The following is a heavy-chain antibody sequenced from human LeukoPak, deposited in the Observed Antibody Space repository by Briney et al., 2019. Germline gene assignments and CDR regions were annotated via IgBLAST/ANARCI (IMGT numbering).Heavy chain of an antibody. V-gene: IGHV4-30-4*01. CDR2: IYYSGST. Sequence: SQTLSLTCTVSGGSISSGDYYWRWIRQPPGKGLEWIGYIYYSGSTHYNPSLKSRVTISVDTSKNQFSLKLSSVTAADTAVYYCAVTPSYSSSWYVGYWGQGTLVTVSS. CDR3: AVTPSYSSSWYVGY. D-gene: IGHD6-13*01. CDR1: GGSISSGDYY. J-gene: IGHJ4*02.